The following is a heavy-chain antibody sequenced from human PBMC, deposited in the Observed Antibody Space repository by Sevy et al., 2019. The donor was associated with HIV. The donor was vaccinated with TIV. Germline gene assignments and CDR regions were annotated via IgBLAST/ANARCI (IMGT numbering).Heavy chain of an antibody. CDR2: IRYDGSNE. CDR1: GFTFSNHA. J-gene: IGHJ3*02. V-gene: IGHV3-30*02. D-gene: IGHD2-8*02. Sequence: GGSLRLSCAASGFTFSNHAMHWVRHAPGKGLEWVAFIRYDGSNEYYADSVKGRLTISRDNSKNTLYLQMNSLRPEDTAVYYCAKDRKVLLVVYAIPFDVFDIWGQGTMVTVSS. CDR3: AKDRKVLLVVYAIPFDVFDI.